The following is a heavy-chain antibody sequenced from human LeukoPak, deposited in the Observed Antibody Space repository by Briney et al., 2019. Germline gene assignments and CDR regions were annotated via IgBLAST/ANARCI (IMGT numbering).Heavy chain of an antibody. Sequence: GGSLRLSCAASGFTLDDYTMHWVRQAPGKGLEWVSLINWDGDSTSYADSVKGRFFISRDSSKNSLHLQMNSLRAEDTAVYYCAKSKDSVAGATNDYWGQGTLVTVSS. V-gene: IGHV3-43*01. J-gene: IGHJ4*02. CDR1: GFTLDDYT. D-gene: IGHD6-19*01. CDR2: INWDGDST. CDR3: AKSKDSVAGATNDY.